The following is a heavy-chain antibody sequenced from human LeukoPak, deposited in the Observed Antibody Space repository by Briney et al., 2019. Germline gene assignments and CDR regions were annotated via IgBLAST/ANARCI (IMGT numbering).Heavy chain of an antibody. CDR1: GFTFSSYA. Sequence: GGSLRLSCAAPGFTFSSYAMSWVRQAPGKGLEWVSAISGSGGSTYYADSVKGRFTISRDNSKNTLYLQMNSLRAEDTAVYYCAKDRRAYGSGSSNFDYWGQGTLVTVSS. V-gene: IGHV3-23*01. CDR3: AKDRRAYGSGSSNFDY. CDR2: ISGSGGST. J-gene: IGHJ4*02. D-gene: IGHD3-10*01.